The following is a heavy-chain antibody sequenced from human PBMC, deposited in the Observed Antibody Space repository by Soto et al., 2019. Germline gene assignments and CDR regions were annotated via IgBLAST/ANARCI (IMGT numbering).Heavy chain of an antibody. Sequence: GESLKISCKGSGYSFTSYWISWVRQMPGKGLEWMGRIDPSDSYTNYSPSFQGHVTISADKSISTAHLQWSSLKASDTAMYYCALFYPTKVDTAMDSHDYWGQGNLVTVSS. CDR1: GYSFTSYW. CDR3: ALFYPTKVDTAMDSHDY. CDR2: IDPSDSYT. J-gene: IGHJ4*02. V-gene: IGHV5-10-1*01. D-gene: IGHD5-18*01.